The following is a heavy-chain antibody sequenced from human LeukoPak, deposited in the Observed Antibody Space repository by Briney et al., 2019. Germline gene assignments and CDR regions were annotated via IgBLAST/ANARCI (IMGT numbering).Heavy chain of an antibody. V-gene: IGHV3-30*03. CDR1: GFTFSSFG. CDR3: ARDHYDYIGGTYRDFDY. CDR2: ISYDGSNP. Sequence: GGSLRLSCAASGFTFSSFGMHWVRQAPGKGLEWVAVISYDGSNPYYADSVKGRFTISRDNSENTLYLQMNSLRAEDTAVYYCARDHYDYIGGTYRDFDYWGQGSLVTVSS. D-gene: IGHD3-16*02. J-gene: IGHJ4*02.